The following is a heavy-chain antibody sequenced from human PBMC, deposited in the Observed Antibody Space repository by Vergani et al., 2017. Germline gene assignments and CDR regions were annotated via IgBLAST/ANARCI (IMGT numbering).Heavy chain of an antibody. CDR2: ISGSGGST. Sequence: EVQLLEAGGGLVQPGGSLRLSCAASGFTFSSYAMSWVRQAPGKGLEWVSAISGSGGSTYYADSVKGRFSISRDNSKNTLYLQMNILRAYDTVLYYCARSNYDLWSGYFDAFDLWGQGTRVTVSS. CDR1: GFTFSSYA. J-gene: IGHJ3*01. CDR3: ARSNYDLWSGYFDAFDL. V-gene: IGHV3-23*01. D-gene: IGHD3-3*01.